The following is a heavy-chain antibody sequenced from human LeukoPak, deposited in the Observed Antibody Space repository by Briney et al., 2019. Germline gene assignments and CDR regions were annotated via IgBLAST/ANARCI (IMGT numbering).Heavy chain of an antibody. CDR2: IRYDGSNK. Sequence: GGSLRLSCAASGFTFSSYGMHWVRQAPGRGLEWVAFIRYDGSNKYYADSVKGRFTISRDNSKNTLYLQMNSLRAEDTAVYYCAKEVVVPAAMGYMDVGGKGTTVTVSS. J-gene: IGHJ6*03. CDR3: AKEVVVPAAMGYMDV. V-gene: IGHV3-30*02. D-gene: IGHD2-2*01. CDR1: GFTFSSYG.